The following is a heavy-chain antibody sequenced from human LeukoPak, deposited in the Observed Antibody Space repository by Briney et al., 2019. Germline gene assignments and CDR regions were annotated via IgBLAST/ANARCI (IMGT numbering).Heavy chain of an antibody. CDR2: ICYSGST. Sequence: SETLSLTCTVSGGSISSSSYYWGWIRQPPGKRLEWIGSICYSGSTYYNPSLKSRVTISVDTSKNQFSLKLSSVTAADTAVYYCARTYYDFWSGYFDYWGQGTLVTVSS. V-gene: IGHV4-39*01. CDR1: GGSISSSSYY. D-gene: IGHD3-3*01. J-gene: IGHJ4*02. CDR3: ARTYYDFWSGYFDY.